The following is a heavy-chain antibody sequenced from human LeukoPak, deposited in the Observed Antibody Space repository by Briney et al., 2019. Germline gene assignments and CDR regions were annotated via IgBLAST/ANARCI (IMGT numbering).Heavy chain of an antibody. J-gene: IGHJ4*02. V-gene: IGHV3-33*01. CDR3: ARDRDRAEFYFDY. CDR2: IWYDGYNK. D-gene: IGHD1-14*01. CDR1: GFTLTDYS. Sequence: GRSLRLSCTASGFTLTDYSMHSGRQGPDKRLEWVAIIWYDGYNKYYADSVRGRFTISRDNSKNTMYLQMNNLRAEDTAVYYCARDRDRAEFYFDYWGQGTLVTVSS.